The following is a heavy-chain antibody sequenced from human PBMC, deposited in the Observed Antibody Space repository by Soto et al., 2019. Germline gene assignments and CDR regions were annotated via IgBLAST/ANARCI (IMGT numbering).Heavy chain of an antibody. Sequence: LGGSLRLSCAASGFTFSSYAMSWVRQAPGKGLEWVSAISGSGGSTYYADSVKGRFTISRDNSKNTLYLQMNSLRAEDTAVYYCAKDSPATGYYYYGMDVWGQGTTVTVSS. CDR3: AKDSPATGYYYYGMDV. CDR1: GFTFSSYA. V-gene: IGHV3-23*01. J-gene: IGHJ6*02. CDR2: ISGSGGST.